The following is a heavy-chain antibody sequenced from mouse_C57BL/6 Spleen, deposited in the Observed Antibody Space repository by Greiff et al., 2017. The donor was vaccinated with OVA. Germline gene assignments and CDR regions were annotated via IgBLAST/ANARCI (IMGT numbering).Heavy chain of an antibody. CDR2: INPSSGYT. D-gene: IGHD1-1*01. V-gene: IGHV1-7*01. CDR1: GYTFTSYW. Sequence: QVQLKESGAELAKPGASVKLSCKASGYTFTSYWMHWVKQRPGQGLEWIGYINPSSGYTKYNQKFKDKATLTADKSSSTAYMQLSSLTYEDSAVYYCARSKVIVVGTTVVAPDWYFDGWGTGTTVTVSS. J-gene: IGHJ1*03. CDR3: ARSKVIVVGTTVVAPDWYFDG.